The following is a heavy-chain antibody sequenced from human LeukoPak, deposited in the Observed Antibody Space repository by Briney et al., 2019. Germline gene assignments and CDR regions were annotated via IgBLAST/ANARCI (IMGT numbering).Heavy chain of an antibody. J-gene: IGHJ4*02. CDR1: GFTFSNNA. V-gene: IGHV3-23*01. CDR3: ARRMAVAGSFDY. Sequence: GGSLRLSCAASGFTFSNNAMSWVRQAPGKGLECVSAVSGGGSNTYYADSVKGRFTISRDNSKNTLYLQMNSLRAEDTALYYCARRMAVAGSFDYWGQGTLVTVSS. CDR2: VSGGGSNT. D-gene: IGHD6-19*01.